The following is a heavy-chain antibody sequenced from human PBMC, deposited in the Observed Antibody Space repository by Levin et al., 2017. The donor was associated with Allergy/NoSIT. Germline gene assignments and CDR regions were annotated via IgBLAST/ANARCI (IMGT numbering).Heavy chain of an antibody. Sequence: PSETLSLTCTVSGGSISSGDYYWSWIRQPPGKGLEWIGYIYYSGSTYYNPSLKSRVTISVDTSKNQFSLKLSSVTAADTAVYYCARVDDFWSGSDYWGQGTLVTVSS. V-gene: IGHV4-30-4*01. CDR2: IYYSGST. D-gene: IGHD3-3*01. CDR1: GGSISSGDYY. J-gene: IGHJ4*02. CDR3: ARVDDFWSGSDY.